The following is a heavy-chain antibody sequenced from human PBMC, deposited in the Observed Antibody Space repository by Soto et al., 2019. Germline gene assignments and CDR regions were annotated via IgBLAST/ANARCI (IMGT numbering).Heavy chain of an antibody. Sequence: EVQRLESGGGLVQPGGSLRLSCAASGFTFSSYAMRWVRQAPGKGLEWVSAISGSGGSTYYAESVKGRFTISRDNSKNTLYLQMNSLRAEDTAVYYCARRGSGSYYDYWGQGTLVTVSS. V-gene: IGHV3-23*01. D-gene: IGHD1-26*01. CDR2: ISGSGGST. CDR3: ARRGSGSYYDY. J-gene: IGHJ4*02. CDR1: GFTFSSYA.